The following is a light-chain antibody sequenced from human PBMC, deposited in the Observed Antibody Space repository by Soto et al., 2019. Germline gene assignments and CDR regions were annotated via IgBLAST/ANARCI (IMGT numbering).Light chain of an antibody. CDR2: AAS. V-gene: IGKV3-20*01. J-gene: IGKJ3*01. CDR3: QQYGDSPLT. Sequence: EILLTQSPSTLSLSPGEGVTLSCRASQSVTVNSLAWYQQKPGQAPRLLIYAASTRAAAVPDRFTGSGSGTDFALTISRLEPEDFRVYYCQQYGDSPLTSGPGTKVYIK. CDR1: QSVTVNS.